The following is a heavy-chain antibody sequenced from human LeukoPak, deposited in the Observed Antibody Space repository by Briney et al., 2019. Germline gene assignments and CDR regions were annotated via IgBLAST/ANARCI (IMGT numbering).Heavy chain of an antibody. CDR3: ARHGTLGSTTYPLDY. CDR2: IYYSGST. D-gene: IGHD1-26*01. CDR1: GGSISSYY. J-gene: IGHJ4*02. Sequence: KPSETLSLTCTVSGGSISSYYWSWIRQAPGKGLEWIGNIYYSGSTNYNPYLKSRVTVSVDTSKNQFSLKLSSVTAADTAVYYCARHGTLGSTTYPLDYWGQGTLVTVSS. V-gene: IGHV4-59*08.